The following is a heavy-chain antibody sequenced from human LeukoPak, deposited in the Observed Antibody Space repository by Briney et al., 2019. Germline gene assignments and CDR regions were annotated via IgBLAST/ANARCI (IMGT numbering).Heavy chain of an antibody. V-gene: IGHV3-74*01. CDR2: INPDGSST. J-gene: IGHJ4*02. D-gene: IGHD3-22*01. CDR3: VRDMGYYDKV. Sequence: PGGSPRLSCAASGFTFSTSWMHWVRQALGKWLVWVSRINPDGSSTDYADSVKGRFTISRDNAKNTLYLQMNSLRAEDAAVYYCVRDMGYYDKVWGQGTLVTVSS. CDR1: GFTFSTSW.